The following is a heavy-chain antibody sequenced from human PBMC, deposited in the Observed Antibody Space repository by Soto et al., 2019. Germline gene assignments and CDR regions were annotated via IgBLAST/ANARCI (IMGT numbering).Heavy chain of an antibody. CDR2: ISSNVGST. Sequence: PGGSLRLSCAASGFTFSSYAMHWVRQAPGKGLEYVSAISSNVGSTYYANSVKGRFTISRDNSKNTLYLQMGSLRAEDMAVYYCARLSEFEYYDSSGPQEGPWGYFDYWGQGTLVTVSS. J-gene: IGHJ4*02. CDR3: ARLSEFEYYDSSGPQEGPWGYFDY. CDR1: GFTFSSYA. V-gene: IGHV3-64*01. D-gene: IGHD3-22*01.